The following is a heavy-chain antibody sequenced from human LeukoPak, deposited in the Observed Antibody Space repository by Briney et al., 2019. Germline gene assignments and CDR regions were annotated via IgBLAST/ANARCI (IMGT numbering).Heavy chain of an antibody. V-gene: IGHV1-8*02. D-gene: IGHD3-22*01. CDR2: MNPNSGNT. J-gene: IGHJ3*02. Sequence: ASVKVSCKASGYTFTGYYMHWVRQAPGQGLEWMGWMNPNSGNTGYAQKFQGRVTMTRNTSISTAYMELSSLRSEDTAVYYCARPTTTYYYDSSGSDAFDIWGQGTMVTVSS. CDR1: GYTFTGYY. CDR3: ARPTTTYYYDSSGSDAFDI.